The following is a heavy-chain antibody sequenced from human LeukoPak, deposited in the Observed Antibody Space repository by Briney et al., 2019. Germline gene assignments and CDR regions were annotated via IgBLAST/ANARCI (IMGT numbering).Heavy chain of an antibody. CDR2: INSDGSTT. CDR3: ARGRMGTTTYYFDY. CDR1: GFTLSNYW. J-gene: IGHJ4*02. Sequence: GGSLRLSCEASGFTLSNYWMHWVRQAPGKGLVWVSRINSDGSTTAYADSVKGRFTISRDNAKNTLFLQTSSLRAEDTAVYYCARGRMGTTTYYFDYWGQGTLVTVSS. V-gene: IGHV3-74*01. D-gene: IGHD1-26*01.